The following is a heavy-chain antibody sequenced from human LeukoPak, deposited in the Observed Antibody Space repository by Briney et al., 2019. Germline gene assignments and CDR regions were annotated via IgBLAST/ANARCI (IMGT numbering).Heavy chain of an antibody. CDR3: ASGYGGWELLGDFDY. D-gene: IGHD1-26*01. CDR2: IYPGDSDT. CDR1: GYSFTSYW. V-gene: IGHV5-51*01. Sequence: GEPLKISCKGSGYSFTSYWIGWVRQMPGKGLEWMGIIYPGDSDTRYSPSFQGQVTISADKSISTAYLQRSSLKASDTAMYYCASGYGGWELLGDFDYWGQGTLVTVSS. J-gene: IGHJ4*02.